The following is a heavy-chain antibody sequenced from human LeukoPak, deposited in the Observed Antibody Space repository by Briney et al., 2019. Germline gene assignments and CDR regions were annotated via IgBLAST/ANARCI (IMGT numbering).Heavy chain of an antibody. J-gene: IGHJ4*01. CDR3: AGRGLSTGWTFDY. CDR1: GGSISTYY. Sequence: SETLSLTCSVSGGSISTYYWSWIRQPAGKGLEWIAQIHTSGSTNFNPSLKSRVSISMDTPNNQFSLMISSVTVADTAIYYCAGRGLSTGWTFDYWGHGTLVTVSS. D-gene: IGHD6-19*01. CDR2: IHTSGST. V-gene: IGHV4-4*07.